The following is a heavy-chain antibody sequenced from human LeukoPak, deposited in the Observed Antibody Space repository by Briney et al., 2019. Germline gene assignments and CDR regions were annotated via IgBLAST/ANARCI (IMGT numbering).Heavy chain of an antibody. CDR3: ARGLPFSKGSCYTP. Sequence: ASVKVSCTASGYTFTSYDINWVRHATGQGLEWMGWMNPNSGNTGYAQKFQGRVTMTRNTSISTAYMELSSLRSEDTAVYYCARGLPFSKGSCYTPWGQGTLVTVSS. V-gene: IGHV1-8*01. CDR1: GYTFTSYD. CDR2: MNPNSGNT. D-gene: IGHD2-2*02. J-gene: IGHJ5*02.